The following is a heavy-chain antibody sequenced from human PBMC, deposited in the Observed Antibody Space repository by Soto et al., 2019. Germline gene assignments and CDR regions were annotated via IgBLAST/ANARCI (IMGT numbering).Heavy chain of an antibody. V-gene: IGHV1-69*04. CDR3: ARETVVMITFGGVIVKTAFGYYYYMDV. J-gene: IGHJ6*03. Sequence: ASVKVSCKASGGTFSSYTISWVRQAPGQGLEWMGRIIPILGIANYAQKFQGRVTITADKSASTAYMELSSLRSEDTAVYYCARETVVMITFGGVIVKTAFGYYYYMDVWGKGTTVTVSS. CDR2: IIPILGIA. D-gene: IGHD3-16*02. CDR1: GGTFSSYT.